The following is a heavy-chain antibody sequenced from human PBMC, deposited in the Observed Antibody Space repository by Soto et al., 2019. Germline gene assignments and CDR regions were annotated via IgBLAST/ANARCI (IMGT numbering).Heavy chain of an antibody. CDR1: GYTFTSYA. D-gene: IGHD1-26*01. J-gene: IGHJ4*02. V-gene: IGHV1-3*01. CDR3: ARGLGLYYFDY. CDR2: INAGNGNT. Sequence: GASVNVSCKASGYTFTSYAMHWVRQAPGQRLEWMGWINAGNGNTKYSQKFQGRVTITRDTSAGTAYMELSSLRSEDTAVYYCARGLGLYYFDYWGQGTLVTVSS.